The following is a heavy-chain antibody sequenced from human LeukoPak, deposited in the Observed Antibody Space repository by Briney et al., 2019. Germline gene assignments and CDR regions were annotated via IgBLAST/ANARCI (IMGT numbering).Heavy chain of an antibody. Sequence: SETLSLTCTVSGGSITNYYWSWIWQPPGKGLEWIGYISYSGSTNYSPSLKSRVTISVDTSKKQFSLNLNSVTAADTAIYYCARGARGYPDDNFDYWGQGTLVTVSS. CDR2: ISYSGST. CDR1: GGSITNYY. V-gene: IGHV4-59*01. CDR3: ARGARGYPDDNFDY. J-gene: IGHJ4*02. D-gene: IGHD5-12*01.